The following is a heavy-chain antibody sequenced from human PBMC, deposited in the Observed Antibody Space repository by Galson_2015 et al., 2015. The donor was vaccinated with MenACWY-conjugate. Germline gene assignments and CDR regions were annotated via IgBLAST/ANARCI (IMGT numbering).Heavy chain of an antibody. CDR3: ARSAGITVVTRGPET. J-gene: IGHJ1*01. V-gene: IGHV3-48*01. CDR2: ISTSSSTV. D-gene: IGHD4-23*01. Sequence: SLRLSCAASGFTLGSYSMNWVRQAPGKGLEWVSYISTSSSTVYYADSVKGRFTISRDNAKNSLYLQLNSLRVDDTAVYYCARSAGITVVTRGPETWGQGTLATVTS. CDR1: GFTLGSYS.